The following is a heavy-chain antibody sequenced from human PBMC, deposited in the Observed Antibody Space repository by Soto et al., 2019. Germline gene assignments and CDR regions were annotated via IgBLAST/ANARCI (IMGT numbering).Heavy chain of an antibody. J-gene: IGHJ4*02. D-gene: IGHD3-22*01. CDR1: GGSISSYY. V-gene: IGHV4-59*01. Sequence: SETLSLTCIVSGGSISSYYWNWIRQPPGKGLEWVGYIYYNGVTNYNPSLKSRVSISVDTSKNQFSLKLSSVTAADTAVYYCARGYYYDSSGYYNEVYFDYWGQGTLVTVSS. CDR2: IYYNGVT. CDR3: ARGYYYDSSGYYNEVYFDY.